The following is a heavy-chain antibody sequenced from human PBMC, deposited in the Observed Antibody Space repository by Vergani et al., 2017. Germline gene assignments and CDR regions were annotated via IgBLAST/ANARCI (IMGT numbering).Heavy chain of an antibody. V-gene: IGHV3-15*01. CDR1: GFTFSACP. CDR2: IKSTFDRGTT. Sequence: EVQLLQSGGGVIQPGGSVRLSCAASGFTFSACPMTWVRQAPGKGLEWVGRIKSTFDRGTTDYAAAVKGRFTISRDDSKNTLFLQMNGLKTEDIGVYYCTTDPRYCGDGSCYWLRDHHYYGMDVWGQGTTVTVSS. D-gene: IGHD2-21*01. CDR3: TTDPRYCGDGSCYWLRDHHYYGMDV. J-gene: IGHJ6*02.